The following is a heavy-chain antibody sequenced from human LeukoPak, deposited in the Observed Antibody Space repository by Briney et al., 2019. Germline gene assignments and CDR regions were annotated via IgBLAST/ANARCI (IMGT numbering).Heavy chain of an antibody. CDR3: AKYPIVVVVAARGFMDV. Sequence: GGSLRLSCAASGFTFSSYAMSWVRQAPGKGLEWVSAISGSGGSTYYADSVKGRFTISRDNSKNTLYLQMNSLRAEDTAVYYCAKYPIVVVVAARGFMDVWGQGTTVTVSS. CDR2: ISGSGGST. J-gene: IGHJ6*02. CDR1: GFTFSSYA. D-gene: IGHD2-15*01. V-gene: IGHV3-23*01.